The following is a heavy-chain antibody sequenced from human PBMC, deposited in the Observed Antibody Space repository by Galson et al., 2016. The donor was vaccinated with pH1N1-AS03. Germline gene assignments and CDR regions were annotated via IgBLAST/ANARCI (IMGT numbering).Heavy chain of an antibody. J-gene: IGHJ4*02. V-gene: IGHV4-4*02. D-gene: IGHD3-16*02. CDR1: GGSMTSPDW. Sequence: SETLSLTCAVSGGSMTSPDWWTWVRQPPGKGLEWIGEVHYSGTTSYNPSLNRRVTMSIDKSNNQFSLNLVSVTAADTAVDFCPGAGYHPPGYHYWGQGALVTVSS. CDR3: PGAGYHPPGYHY. CDR2: VHYSGTT.